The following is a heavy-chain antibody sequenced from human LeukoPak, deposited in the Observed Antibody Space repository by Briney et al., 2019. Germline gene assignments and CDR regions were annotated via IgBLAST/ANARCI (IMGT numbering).Heavy chain of an antibody. Sequence: ASVKVSCKASGYTFTSYDINWVRRATGQGLEWMGWMNPNSGNTGYAQKFQGRVTMTRNTSISTAYMELSSLRSEDTAVYYCARDMDSGPDFFDYWGLGTLVTVSS. CDR2: MNPNSGNT. CDR1: GYTFTSYD. D-gene: IGHD1-26*01. J-gene: IGHJ4*02. CDR3: ARDMDSGPDFFDY. V-gene: IGHV1-8*01.